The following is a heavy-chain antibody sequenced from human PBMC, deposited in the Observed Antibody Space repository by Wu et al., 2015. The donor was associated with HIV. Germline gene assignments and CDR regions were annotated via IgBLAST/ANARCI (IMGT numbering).Heavy chain of an antibody. CDR1: GYTFNKHG. CDR3: ARVSIVYDFWSLYEY. D-gene: IGHD3/OR15-3a*01. Sequence: QVLLVQSGGEVKKPGASLKVSCKASGYTFNKHGIAWVRQAPGQGLEWMGRISVNSGDTDYADNFAGRIPVTKDTSTSTVYMELRSLRSADTAMYYCARVSIVYDFWSLYEYWAKGTMVIVSS. V-gene: IGHV1-18*01. J-gene: IGHJ4*02. CDR2: ISVNSGDT.